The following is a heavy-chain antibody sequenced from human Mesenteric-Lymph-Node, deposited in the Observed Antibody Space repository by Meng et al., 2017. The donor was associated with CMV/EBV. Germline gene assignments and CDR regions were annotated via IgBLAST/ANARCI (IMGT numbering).Heavy chain of an antibody. D-gene: IGHD2-2*01. CDR1: GGSVSSDNSY. CDR3: ARDVRSTRYFDY. J-gene: IGHJ4*02. CDR2: VYYSGST. V-gene: IGHV4-61*01. Sequence: TVSGGSVSSDNSYWTWIRQPPGKGPEWIGYVYYSGSTHYNPSLESRVTISVDTSKNQFSLKLTSVTAADTAVYYCARDVRSTRYFDYWGPGTLVTVSS.